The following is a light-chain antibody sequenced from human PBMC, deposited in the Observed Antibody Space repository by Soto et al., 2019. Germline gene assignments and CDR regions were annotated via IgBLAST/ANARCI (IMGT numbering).Light chain of an antibody. J-gene: IGKJ2*01. Sequence: EIVMTQSPATLSVSPGERATLSCRASQSISTELAWYQQKPGQPPRLLIYSASTRATGVPARFTGSGSGSGFPLTIRRLQSEDFAVYYCQQGHNRPLTFGQGTRLEI. V-gene: IGKV3-15*01. CDR3: QQGHNRPLT. CDR1: QSISTE. CDR2: SAS.